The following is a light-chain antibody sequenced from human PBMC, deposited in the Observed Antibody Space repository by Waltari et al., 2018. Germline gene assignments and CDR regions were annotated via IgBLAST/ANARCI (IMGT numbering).Light chain of an antibody. V-gene: IGKV3-20*01. CDR2: GAS. Sequence: EIVLTQSPGTLSLSPGEIATLSCRASQSVTNNFLAWYQQKLGQAPRLLIYGASGRATGIPDRFSGSGSGTDFTLTISRLEPEDFAVYFCQQYGSSPRTFGQGTKVEIK. CDR3: QQYGSSPRT. J-gene: IGKJ1*01. CDR1: QSVTNNF.